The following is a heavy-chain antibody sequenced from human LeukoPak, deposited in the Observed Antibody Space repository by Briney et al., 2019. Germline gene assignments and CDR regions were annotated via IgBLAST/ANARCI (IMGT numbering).Heavy chain of an antibody. V-gene: IGHV4-59*05. J-gene: IGHJ6*03. CDR2: IYYSWST. Sequence: SETLSLTCTVSGGSISSYYWSWIRQPPGKGLEWIGSIYYSWSTYYNPSLKSRVTISVDTSKNQFSLKLSSVTAADTAVYYCARHRYYYRSGSYYGAPYYMDVWGKGTTVTISS. D-gene: IGHD3-10*01. CDR1: GGSISSYY. CDR3: ARHRYYYRSGSYYGAPYYMDV.